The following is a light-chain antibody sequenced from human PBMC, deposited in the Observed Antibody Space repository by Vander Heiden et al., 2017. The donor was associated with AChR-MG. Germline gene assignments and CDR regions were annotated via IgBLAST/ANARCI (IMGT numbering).Light chain of an antibody. CDR2: WAS. Sequence: DIVMTQSPDSLAVSLGERATINCRSSPSILYTSNDKDYLAWYQQKPGQPPKLLIYWASTRESGVPDRFSGSGSGTDFTLTISSLQAEDVAVYYCQQYYSIPRTFGQGTKLELK. J-gene: IGKJ2*01. V-gene: IGKV4-1*01. CDR1: PSILYTSNDKDY. CDR3: QQYYSIPRT.